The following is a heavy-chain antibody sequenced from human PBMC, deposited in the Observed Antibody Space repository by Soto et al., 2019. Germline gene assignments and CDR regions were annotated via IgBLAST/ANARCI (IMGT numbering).Heavy chain of an antibody. CDR2: ISAYNGNT. CDR1: GYTFTSYG. V-gene: IGHV1-18*01. J-gene: IGHJ4*02. D-gene: IGHD3-22*01. Sequence: QVQLVQSGAEVKKPGASVKVSCKASGYTFTSYGISWVRQAPGQGLEWMGWISAYNGNTNYAQKLQGRVTMTTDTPTSKAYMKRRSLRSDDTAVYSCARTYYYDSSGSRDFDYWGQGTLVTVSS. CDR3: ARTYYYDSSGSRDFDY.